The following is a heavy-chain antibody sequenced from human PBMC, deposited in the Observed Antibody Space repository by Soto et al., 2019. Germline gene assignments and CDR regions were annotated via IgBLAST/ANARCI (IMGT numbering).Heavy chain of an antibody. CDR1: GYTFTSYA. CDR2: INAGNGNT. CDR3: ARDLIPGLGESLDYYYGMDV. J-gene: IGHJ6*02. V-gene: IGHV1-3*01. Sequence: ASVKVSCKASGYTFTSYAMHWVRQAPGQRLEWMGWINAGNGNTKYSQKFQGRVTITRDTSASTAYMELSSLRSGDTAVYYCARDLIPGLGESLDYYYGMDVWGQGTTVTVSS. D-gene: IGHD4-17*01.